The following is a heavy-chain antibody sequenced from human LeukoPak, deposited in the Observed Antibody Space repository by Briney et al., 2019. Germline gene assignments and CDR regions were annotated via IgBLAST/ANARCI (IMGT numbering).Heavy chain of an antibody. Sequence: PSETLSLTCTVSGGSISSSSYYWGWIRQPPGKGLEWIGSIYYSGSTYYNPSLKSRVTISVDTSKNQFSLKLSSVTAADTAVYHCARQIHSSSSVDDAFDIWGQGTMVTVSS. J-gene: IGHJ3*02. D-gene: IGHD6-6*01. CDR1: GGSISSSSYY. CDR3: ARQIHSSSSVDDAFDI. CDR2: IYYSGST. V-gene: IGHV4-39*01.